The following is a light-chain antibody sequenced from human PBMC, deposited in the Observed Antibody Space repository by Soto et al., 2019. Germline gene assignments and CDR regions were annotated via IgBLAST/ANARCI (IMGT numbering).Light chain of an antibody. V-gene: IGKV3-15*01. Sequence: EIVMTQSPATLSVSPGERASLSCRASQSVGSNLAWYQQTAGQAPRLLIYGASTRATGIPARFSGSGSGTXXXXXXXXLQSEDFXXYSCQQYTNWPYTFGQGTKLEIK. CDR1: QSVGSN. CDR2: GAS. J-gene: IGKJ2*01. CDR3: QQYTNWPYT.